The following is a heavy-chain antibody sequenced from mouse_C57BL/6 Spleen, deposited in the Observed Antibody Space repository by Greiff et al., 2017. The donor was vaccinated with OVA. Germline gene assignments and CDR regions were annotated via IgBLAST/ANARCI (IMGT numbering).Heavy chain of an antibody. D-gene: IGHD1-1*01. CDR1: GFTFSDYG. Sequence: EVKLMESGGGLVKPGGSLKLSCAASGFTFSDYGMHWVRQAPEKGLEWVAYISSGSSTIYYADTVKGRFTISRDNAKNTLFLQMTSLRSEDTAMYYCAREGITTVVATDYAMDYWGQGTSVTVSS. CDR2: ISSGSSTI. J-gene: IGHJ4*01. CDR3: AREGITTVVATDYAMDY. V-gene: IGHV5-17*01.